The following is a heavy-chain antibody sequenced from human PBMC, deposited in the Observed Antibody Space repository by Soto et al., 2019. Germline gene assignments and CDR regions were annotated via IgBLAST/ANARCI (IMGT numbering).Heavy chain of an antibody. CDR1: GGSISSGGYY. D-gene: IGHD3-10*01. CDR2: IHHSGST. Sequence: QVQLQESGPGLVKASQTLSLTCNVSGGSISSGGYYWTWIRQHPGKGLEWIGNIHHSGSTFYNPSLRSRVSISEDTSKNQFSLKLSSVTAADTAVYFCVRGVLSWGQGTLVTVSS. V-gene: IGHV4-31*03. CDR3: VRGVLS. J-gene: IGHJ1*01.